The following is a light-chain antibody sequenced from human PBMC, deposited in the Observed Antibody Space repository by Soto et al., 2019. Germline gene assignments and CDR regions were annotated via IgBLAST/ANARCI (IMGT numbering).Light chain of an antibody. V-gene: IGLV6-57*01. J-gene: IGLJ3*02. CDR2: EDN. CDR3: QSYDSSNRV. Sequence: NFMLTQPHSVSESPGKTITISCTRSSGSIASSYVQWYQQRPGSSPTTVIYEDNQRPSGVPDRFSGPIDSSSNSASLTISGRKAEDEADYYCQSYDSSNRVFGGGTKLTVL. CDR1: SGSIASSY.